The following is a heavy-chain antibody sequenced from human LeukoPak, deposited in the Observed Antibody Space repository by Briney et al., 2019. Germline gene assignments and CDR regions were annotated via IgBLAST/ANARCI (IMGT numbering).Heavy chain of an antibody. Sequence: GGSLRLSCAASGFTFSSYWMSWVRQAPGKGLEWVANIKQDGSEKYYVDSVKGRFTISRDNAKNSLYLQMNSLRAEDTAVYYCGRGYDFWGSPADYWGQGTLVTVSS. V-gene: IGHV3-7*01. CDR2: IKQDGSEK. CDR1: GFTFSSYW. D-gene: IGHD3-3*01. J-gene: IGHJ4*02. CDR3: GRGYDFWGSPADY.